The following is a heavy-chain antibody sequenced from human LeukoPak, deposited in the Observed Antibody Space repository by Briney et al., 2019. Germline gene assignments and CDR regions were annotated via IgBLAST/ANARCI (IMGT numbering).Heavy chain of an antibody. CDR1: GGSFSGYY. CDR3: ARGRRLRNWGFSPQPFDY. J-gene: IGHJ4*02. D-gene: IGHD7-27*01. CDR2: INHSGST. Sequence: SETLSLTCAVYGGSFSGYYWSWIRQPPGKGLEWIGEINHSGSTNYNPSLKSRVTISVDTSKNQFSLKLSSVTAADTAVYYCARGRRLRNWGFSPQPFDYWGQGTLVAVSS. V-gene: IGHV4-34*01.